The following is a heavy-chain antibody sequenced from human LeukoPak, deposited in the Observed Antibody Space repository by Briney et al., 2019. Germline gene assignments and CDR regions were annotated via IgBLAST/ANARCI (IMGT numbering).Heavy chain of an antibody. D-gene: IGHD1-26*01. J-gene: IGHJ4*02. CDR3: ARQWELRLEFDY. CDR1: GYSISSGYY. V-gene: IGHV4-38-2*01. CDR2: IYHGGST. Sequence: SETLSLTCAVSGYSISSGYYWGWIRQPPGKGLEWIGSIYHGGSTYYNPSLKSRVTISVDTSKNQFSLKLSSVTAADTAVYYCARQWELRLEFDYWGQGTLVTVSS.